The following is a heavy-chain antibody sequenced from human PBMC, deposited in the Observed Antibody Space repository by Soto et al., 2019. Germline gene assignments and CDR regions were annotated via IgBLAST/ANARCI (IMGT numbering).Heavy chain of an antibody. CDR2: ISYDGSNK. Sequence: QVQLVESGGGVVQPGRSLRLSCAASGFTFSSYGMHWVRQAPGKGLEWVAVISYDGSNKYYADSVKGRFTISRDNSKNSLYLQMNSLRSEDTAVYYCAKDTPYNTLDYWGQGTLVTVSS. V-gene: IGHV3-30*18. CDR3: AKDTPYNTLDY. CDR1: GFTFSSYG. D-gene: IGHD1-1*01. J-gene: IGHJ4*02.